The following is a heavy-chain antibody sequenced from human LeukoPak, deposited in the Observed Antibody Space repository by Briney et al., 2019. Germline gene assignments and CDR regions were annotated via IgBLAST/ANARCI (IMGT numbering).Heavy chain of an antibody. D-gene: IGHD3-9*01. CDR3: AKDNSWYYDILTGYYI. CDR2: ISGSGGST. Sequence: GGSLRLSCAASGFTFSSYAMSWVRQAPGKGLEWVSAISGSGGSTYYADSVKGRFTISRDNSKNTLYLQMNSLRAEDTAVYYCAKDNSWYYDILTGYYIWGQGTLVTVSS. J-gene: IGHJ4*02. V-gene: IGHV3-23*01. CDR1: GFTFSSYA.